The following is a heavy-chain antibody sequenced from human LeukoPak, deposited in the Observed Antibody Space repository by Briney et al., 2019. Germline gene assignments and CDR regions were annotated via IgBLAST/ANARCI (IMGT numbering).Heavy chain of an antibody. V-gene: IGHV3-23*01. CDR2: ISGSGGST. CDR3: AQAPSVPAASE. J-gene: IGHJ4*02. D-gene: IGHD2-2*01. CDR1: GFTFSSYA. Sequence: GGSLRLSCAASGFTFSSYAMSWVRQAPGKGLEWVSAISGSGGSTYYADSVKGRFTISRDSSKNTLYLQMNSLRADDTAVYYCAQAPSVPAASEWGQGTLVTVSS.